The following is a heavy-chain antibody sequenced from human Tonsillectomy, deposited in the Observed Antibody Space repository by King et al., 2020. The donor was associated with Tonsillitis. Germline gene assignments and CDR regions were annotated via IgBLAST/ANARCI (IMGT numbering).Heavy chain of an antibody. Sequence: VQLVESGGGLVQPGGSLRLSCAASGFTFSSFWMSWVRQAPGKGLEWVANIKQDGSEKYYVDSVKGRITISRDNAKNSLYLQMNSLRAEDTAVYYCARDLGYGATGGFDPWGQGTLVTVAS. D-gene: IGHD4-17*01. CDR2: IKQDGSEK. V-gene: IGHV3-7*01. J-gene: IGHJ5*02. CDR1: GFTFSSFW. CDR3: ARDLGYGATGGFDP.